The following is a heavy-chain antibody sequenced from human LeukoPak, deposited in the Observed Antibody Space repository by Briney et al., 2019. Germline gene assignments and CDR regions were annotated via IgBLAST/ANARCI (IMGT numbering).Heavy chain of an antibody. CDR2: INPNSGGT. D-gene: IGHD5-24*01. J-gene: IGHJ3*02. Sequence: ASVKVSCKASGYTFTGYYMHWVRQAPGQGLEWMGWINPNSGGTNYAQKFQGRVTMTRDTSISTAYMELSRLRSDDTAVYYCARVATIMDAFDIWGQGTMVTVSS. CDR3: ARVATIMDAFDI. CDR1: GYTFTGYY. V-gene: IGHV1-2*02.